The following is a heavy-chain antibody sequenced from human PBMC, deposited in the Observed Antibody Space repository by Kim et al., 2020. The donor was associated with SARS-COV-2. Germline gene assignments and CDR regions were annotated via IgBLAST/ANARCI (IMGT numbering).Heavy chain of an antibody. V-gene: IGHV3-73*01. CDR1: GFTFSDSP. D-gene: IGHD1-1*01. Sequence: GSLKISCAASGFTFSDSPMHWVRQASGKGLEWVGRIRSKANSYATAYAASVRGRFIISRDDSKNTAYLQMNSLKTEDTAVYYCTRIPGTPFAFWDAFDIWGQGTMVTVSS. CDR2: IRSKANSYAT. CDR3: TRIPGTPFAFWDAFDI. J-gene: IGHJ3*02.